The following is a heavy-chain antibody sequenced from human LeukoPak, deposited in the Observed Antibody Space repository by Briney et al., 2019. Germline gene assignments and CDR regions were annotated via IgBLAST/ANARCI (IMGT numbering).Heavy chain of an antibody. D-gene: IGHD6-13*01. CDR2: IYSGGST. J-gene: IGHJ6*02. V-gene: IGHV3-66*02. CDR3: AGSIAAADNYYYYGMDV. Sequence: GGSLRLSCAASGFTVSSNYMSWVRQAPGKGLEWVSVIYSGGSTYYADSVKGRFTISRDNSKNTLYLQMNSLRAEETAVYYCAGSIAAADNYYYYGMDVWGQGTTVTVSS. CDR1: GFTVSSNY.